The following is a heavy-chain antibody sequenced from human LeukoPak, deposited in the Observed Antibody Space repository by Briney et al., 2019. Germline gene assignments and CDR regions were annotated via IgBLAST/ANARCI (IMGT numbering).Heavy chain of an antibody. J-gene: IGHJ4*02. V-gene: IGHV3-33*06. CDR3: AKGCGGDCFILKY. Sequence: GGSLRLSCAASGFTFSSNGIHWVRQAPGKGLEWVAVAGSAGTNTYYADSVKGRFTISRDNSKSTVYLQMNSLRDEDTAVYYCAKGCGGDCFILKYWGQGTLDAVSS. CDR2: AGSAGTNT. CDR1: GFTFSSNG. D-gene: IGHD2-21*02.